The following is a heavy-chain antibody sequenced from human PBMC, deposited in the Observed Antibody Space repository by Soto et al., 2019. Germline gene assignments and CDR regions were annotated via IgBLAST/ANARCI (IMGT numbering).Heavy chain of an antibody. CDR3: ARPNMDTAMGEDYDYGMDV. CDR1: GGTFSSYA. V-gene: IGHV1-69*05. J-gene: IGHJ6*02. D-gene: IGHD5-18*01. Sequence: QVPLVQSGAEVKKPGSSVKVSCKASGGTFSSYAISWVRQAPGQGLEWMGGIIPIFGTANYAQKFQGRVTITTDESTSTAYMELLSLRSEDTAVYYCARPNMDTAMGEDYDYGMDVWGQGTTVTVSS. CDR2: IIPIFGTA.